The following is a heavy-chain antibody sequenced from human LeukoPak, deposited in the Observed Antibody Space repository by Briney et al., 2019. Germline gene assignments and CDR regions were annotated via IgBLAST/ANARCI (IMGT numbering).Heavy chain of an antibody. Sequence: SVKVSCKASVCTFSSYAISWVRQAPGQGLEWMGGIIPIFGTANYAQKFQGRVTITADESTSTAYMELSSLRSEDTAVYYCARVMTGYYLHFDYWGQGTLVTVSS. J-gene: IGHJ4*02. CDR3: ARVMTGYYLHFDY. CDR2: IIPIFGTA. D-gene: IGHD3-9*01. CDR1: VCTFSSYA. V-gene: IGHV1-69*13.